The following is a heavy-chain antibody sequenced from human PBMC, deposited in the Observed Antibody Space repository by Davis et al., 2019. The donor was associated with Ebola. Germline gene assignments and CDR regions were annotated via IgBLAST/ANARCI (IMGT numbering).Heavy chain of an antibody. J-gene: IGHJ5*02. CDR2: INPHNGNT. CDR3: AKDRDGYNWFDP. D-gene: IGHD5-24*01. Sequence: AASVKVSCKASGYTFTSYGITWVRQAPGQGLEWMGWINPHNGNTNYAQNVQGRVTMTTDTSTSTAYMEVGILRSDDTAVYYCAKDRDGYNWFDPWGQGTLVTVSS. V-gene: IGHV1-18*04. CDR1: GYTFTSYG.